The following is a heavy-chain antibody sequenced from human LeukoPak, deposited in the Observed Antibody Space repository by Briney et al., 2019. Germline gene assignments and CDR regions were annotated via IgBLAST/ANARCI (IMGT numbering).Heavy chain of an antibody. V-gene: IGHV4-30-4*01. CDR2: IYYSGST. CDR1: GDSISSVDYY. J-gene: IGHJ4*02. CDR3: ASRGHSYGFFFDY. D-gene: IGHD5-18*01. Sequence: SETLSLTCTVSGDSISSVDYYYSWIRQAPGKGLEWIGYIYYSGSTHYNPSLKSRVTMSVDTSKNQFSLKLSSVTAADTAVYYCASRGHSYGFFFDYWGQGTLVTVSS.